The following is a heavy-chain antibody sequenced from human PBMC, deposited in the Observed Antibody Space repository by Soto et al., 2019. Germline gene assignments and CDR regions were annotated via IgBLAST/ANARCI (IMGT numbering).Heavy chain of an antibody. D-gene: IGHD6-19*01. CDR3: ARDLRSSGWYDAYYYYGMDV. J-gene: IGHJ6*02. Sequence: GASVKVSCKASAYTFARYGISWVRQAPGQGLEWMGIINPSGGSTSYAQKFQGRVTMTRDTSTSTVYMELSSLRSEDTAVYYCARDLRSSGWYDAYYYYGMDVWGQGTTVTVSS. V-gene: IGHV1-46*01. CDR1: AYTFARYG. CDR2: INPSGGST.